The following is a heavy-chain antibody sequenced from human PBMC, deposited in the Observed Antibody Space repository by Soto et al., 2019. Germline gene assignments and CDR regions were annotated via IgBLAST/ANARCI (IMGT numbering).Heavy chain of an antibody. V-gene: IGHV3-23*01. CDR3: AKGGLGWSSGWYGGGYGMDV. CDR1: GFTFSSYA. Sequence: GGSLRLSCAASGFTFSSYAMSWVRQAPGKGLEWVSAISGSGGSTYYSDSVKGRFTISRDNSKNTLYLQMNSLRAEDTAVYYCAKGGLGWSSGWYGGGYGMDVWGQGTTVTVSS. CDR2: ISGSGGST. D-gene: IGHD6-13*01. J-gene: IGHJ6*02.